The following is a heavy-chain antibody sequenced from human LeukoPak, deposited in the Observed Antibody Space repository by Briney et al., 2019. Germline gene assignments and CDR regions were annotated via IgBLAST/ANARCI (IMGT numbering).Heavy chain of an antibody. J-gene: IGHJ4*02. V-gene: IGHV1-69*06. CDR2: IIPIFGTA. D-gene: IGHD6-19*01. CDR3: ARGPGIAVADNFDY. CDR1: GGTFSSYA. Sequence: SVKVSCKASGGTFSSYAISWVRQAPGQELEWMGGIIPIFGTANYAQKFQGRVTITADKSTSTAYMELSSLRSEDTAVYYCARGPGIAVADNFDYWGQGTLVTVSS.